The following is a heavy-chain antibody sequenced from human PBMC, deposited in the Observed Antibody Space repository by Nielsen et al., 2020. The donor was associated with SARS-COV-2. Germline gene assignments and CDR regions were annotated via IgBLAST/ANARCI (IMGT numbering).Heavy chain of an antibody. J-gene: IGHJ6*03. CDR3: AKDGGSTSYYYYYYMDV. D-gene: IGHD2-2*01. Sequence: SETLSLTCTVSGGSISSYYWSWIRQPPGKGLEWIGYIYYSGSTNYNPSLKSRVTISVDTSKNQFSLKLSSVTAADTAVYYCAKDGGSTSYYYYYYMDVWGKGTTVTVSS. V-gene: IGHV4-59*12. CDR1: GGSISSYY. CDR2: IYYSGST.